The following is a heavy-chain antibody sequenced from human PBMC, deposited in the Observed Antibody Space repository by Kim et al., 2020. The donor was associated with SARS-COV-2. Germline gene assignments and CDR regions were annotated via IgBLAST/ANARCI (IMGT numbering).Heavy chain of an antibody. J-gene: IGHJ4*02. V-gene: IGHV3-15*01. Sequence: GGSLRLPCAVSGISFSNAWFSWVRQAPGKGLEWVGRIKNKSDGGTADLAAPGKGRFAIARDDSENAMYLLMNSLKTDDSAVYYCTTVSMRWGQGTLVTVSP. CDR2: IKNKSDGGTA. CDR3: TTVSMR. CDR1: GISFSNAW. D-gene: IGHD2-2*01.